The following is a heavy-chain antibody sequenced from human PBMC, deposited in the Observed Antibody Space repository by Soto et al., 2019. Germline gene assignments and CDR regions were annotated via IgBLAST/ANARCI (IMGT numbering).Heavy chain of an antibody. CDR2: MNPHSGET. J-gene: IGHJ4*02. Sequence: QVQLVQSGAEVRRPGASVKVSCKASGYSFTSLHFNWVRQATGQGLEWIGWMNPHSGETGYAQRLQGRVTMTRDISLRTAYMELRSLTSHDTAVYFCARGSPGPVDHWGQGTLVTVSS. V-gene: IGHV1-8*01. D-gene: IGHD3-10*01. CDR1: GYSFTSLH. CDR3: ARGSPGPVDH.